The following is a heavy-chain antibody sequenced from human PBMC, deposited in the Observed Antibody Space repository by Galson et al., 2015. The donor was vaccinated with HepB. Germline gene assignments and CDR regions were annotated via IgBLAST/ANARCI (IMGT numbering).Heavy chain of an antibody. J-gene: IGHJ4*02. CDR2: ISLSGST. Sequence: SETLSLTCTVSGVSISSYYWSWIRQPPGKGLEWIGYISLSGSTNYNPSLKSRLTISVDTSKNQFSLNLSSVTAADTAVYYCARQSPTNKYGFFDYWGQGTLVTVSS. CDR1: GVSISSYY. CDR3: ARQSPTNKYGFFDY. D-gene: IGHD3-10*01. V-gene: IGHV4-59*08.